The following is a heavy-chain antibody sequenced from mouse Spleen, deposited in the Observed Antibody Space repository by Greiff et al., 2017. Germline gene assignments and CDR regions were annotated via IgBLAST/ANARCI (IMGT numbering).Heavy chain of an antibody. J-gene: IGHJ2*01. CDR2: ISSGGSYT. CDR1: GFTFSSYG. Sequence: EVMLVESGGDLVKPGGSLKLSCAASGFTFSSYGMSWVRQTPDKRLEWVATISSGGSYTYYPDSVKGRFTISRDNAKNTLYLQMSSLKSEDTAMYYCARQDSNYFCFDYWGQGTTLTVSS. CDR3: ARQDSNYFCFDY. V-gene: IGHV5-6*02. D-gene: IGHD2-5*01.